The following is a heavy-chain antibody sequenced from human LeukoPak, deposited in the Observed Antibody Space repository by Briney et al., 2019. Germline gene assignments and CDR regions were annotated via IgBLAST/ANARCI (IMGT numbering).Heavy chain of an antibody. J-gene: IGHJ4*02. CDR2: ISYDGSNK. CDR3: AKDLHYGSADY. V-gene: IGHV3-30*04. D-gene: IGHD3-10*01. Sequence: PGGSLTLSCAASGFTISSYAMHWVRQAPGKGLEWVAVISYDGSNKYYADSVKGRFTISRDNSKNTLYLQMNSLRAEDTAVYYCAKDLHYGSADYWGQGTLVTVSS. CDR1: GFTISSYA.